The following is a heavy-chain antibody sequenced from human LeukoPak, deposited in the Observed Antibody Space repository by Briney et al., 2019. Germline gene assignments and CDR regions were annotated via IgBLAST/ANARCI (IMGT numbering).Heavy chain of an antibody. CDR1: GGSINSGTYY. Sequence: SETLSLTCTVSGGSINSGTYYWTWIRQPAGKRLEWIGRIYTSGSTNYKPSLKSRVTISVDASKNQFSLKLGSVTAADTAVYYCAREESDWSSLGYFYHYMDVWGKGTTVTISS. J-gene: IGHJ6*03. CDR3: AREESDWSSLGYFYHYMDV. V-gene: IGHV4-61*02. CDR2: IYTSGST. D-gene: IGHD3-9*01.